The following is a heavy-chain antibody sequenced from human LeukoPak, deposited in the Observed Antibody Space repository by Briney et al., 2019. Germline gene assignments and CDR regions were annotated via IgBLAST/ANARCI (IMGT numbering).Heavy chain of an antibody. V-gene: IGHV4-39*07. CDR1: GGSISSSSYY. D-gene: IGHD6-6*01. Sequence: SETLSLTCTVSGGSISSSSYYWGWIRQPPGKGLEWIGSIYYSGSTYYNPSLKSRVTISVDTSKNQFSLKLSSVTAADTAVYYCARSPYSSSGNWFDPWGQGTLVTVSS. CDR3: ARSPYSSSGNWFDP. J-gene: IGHJ5*02. CDR2: IYYSGST.